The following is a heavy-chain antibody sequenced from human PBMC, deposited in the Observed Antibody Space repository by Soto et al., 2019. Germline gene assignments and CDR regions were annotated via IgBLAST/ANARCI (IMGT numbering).Heavy chain of an antibody. Sequence: GGSLRLSCAASGFNFNSYTINWVRQAPGKRLEWLSSISSSGYIFSTDSVRGRFTISRDNAKNSVYLQINSLRAEDTAVYFCARPSRGGSCYPGMDVWGQGTTVTVSS. J-gene: IGHJ6*02. CDR2: ISSSGYI. V-gene: IGHV3-21*01. CDR1: GFNFNSYT. D-gene: IGHD2-15*01. CDR3: ARPSRGGSCYPGMDV.